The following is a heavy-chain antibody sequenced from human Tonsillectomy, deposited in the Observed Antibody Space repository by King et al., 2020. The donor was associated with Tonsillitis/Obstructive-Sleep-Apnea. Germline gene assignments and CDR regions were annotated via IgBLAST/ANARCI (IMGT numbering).Heavy chain of an antibody. CDR3: ARFPYCSGASCYAVSAFDI. J-gene: IGHJ3*02. CDR1: GFTFSSYS. D-gene: IGHD2-2*01. V-gene: IGHV3-21*01. Sequence: VQLVESGGGLVKPGGSLRLSCAASGFTFSSYSMNWVRQAPGKGLEWVSSISSSTTYIYYADSVKGRFTISRDNAKNSLYLQMNTLRAEDTAVYFCARFPYCSGASCYAVSAFDIWGRGTMVTVSS. CDR2: ISSSTTYI.